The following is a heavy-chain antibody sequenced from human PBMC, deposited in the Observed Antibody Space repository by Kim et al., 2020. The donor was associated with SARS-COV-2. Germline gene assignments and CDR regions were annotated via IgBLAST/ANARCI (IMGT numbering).Heavy chain of an antibody. J-gene: IGHJ4*02. V-gene: IGHV3-23*01. Sequence: GGSLRLSCAASGLTFSSHAMSWVRQAPGKGLEWVSSISGNSVITYYADSVKGRFTISRDNSKNTLYLQMQSLRAEDTAIYYCAKDYRYQENWVEGTVVA. CDR2: ISGNSVIT. CDR1: GLTFSSHA. CDR3: AKDYRYQEN. D-gene: IGHD3-16*02.